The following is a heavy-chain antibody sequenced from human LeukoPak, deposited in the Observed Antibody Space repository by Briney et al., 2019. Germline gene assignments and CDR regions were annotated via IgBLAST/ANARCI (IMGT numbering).Heavy chain of an antibody. CDR1: GGSIGSYY. V-gene: IGHV4-59*01. CDR2: IYYSGNT. J-gene: IGHJ4*02. CDR3: ARAGVGGYYWGYFDY. Sequence: SETLSLTCTVSGGSIGSYYWSWIRQPPGKGLEWIGYIYYSGNTNYNPSLKSRVTISIDTSKNQFSLKLSSVTAADTAVYYCARAGVGGYYWGYFDYWGQGTLVTVSS. D-gene: IGHD3-22*01.